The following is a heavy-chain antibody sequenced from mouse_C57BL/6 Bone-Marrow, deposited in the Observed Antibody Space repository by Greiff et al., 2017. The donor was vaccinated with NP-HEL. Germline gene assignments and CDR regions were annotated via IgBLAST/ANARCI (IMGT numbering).Heavy chain of an antibody. V-gene: IGHV14-4*01. CDR2: IDPENGDT. D-gene: IGHD1-1*01. J-gene: IGHJ1*03. CDR1: GFNIKDDY. CDR3: TASLPYYYGSSPDWYFDV. Sequence: VQLQQSGAELVRPGASVKLSCTASGFNIKDDYMHWVKQRPEQGLEWIGWIDPENGDTEYASKFQGKATITADTSSNTAYLQLSRLTSEATADYYCTASLPYYYGSSPDWYFDVWGTGTTVTVSS.